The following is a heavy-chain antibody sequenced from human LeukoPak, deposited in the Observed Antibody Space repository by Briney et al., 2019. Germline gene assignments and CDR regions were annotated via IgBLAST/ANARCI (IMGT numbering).Heavy chain of an antibody. V-gene: IGHV4-4*09. CDR1: GGSISSYY. CDR2: IYDSGTT. D-gene: IGHD3-16*01. J-gene: IGHJ4*02. Sequence: SETLSLICTVPGGSISSYYWSWSRQPPGKGLEWIGYIYDSGTTNYNPSLKSRVTISVDTSKNQFSLEMSSVTAADTAMYYCARGGYQLLFDLWGQGTPVTVSS. CDR3: ARGGYQLLFDL.